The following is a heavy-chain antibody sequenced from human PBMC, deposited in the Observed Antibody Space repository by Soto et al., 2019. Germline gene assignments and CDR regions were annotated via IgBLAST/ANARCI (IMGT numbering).Heavy chain of an antibody. CDR2: INHSGST. CDR1: GGSFSGYY. Sequence: SETLSLTCAVYGGSFSGYYWSWIRQPPGKGLEWIGEINHSGSTNYNPSLKSRVTISVDTSKNQFSLKLSSVTAADTAVYYCARKEGLRGVVNHYYYMDVCGKGTTVTVSS. CDR3: ARKEGLRGVVNHYYYMDV. D-gene: IGHD3-3*01. V-gene: IGHV4-34*01. J-gene: IGHJ6*03.